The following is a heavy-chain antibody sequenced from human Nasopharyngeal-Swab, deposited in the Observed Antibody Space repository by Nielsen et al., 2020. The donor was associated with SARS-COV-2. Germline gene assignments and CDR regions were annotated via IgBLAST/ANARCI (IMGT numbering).Heavy chain of an antibody. Sequence: WIRQPPGKGLEWVSAISGSGGSTYYADSVKGRFTISRDNSKNTLYLQMNSLRAEDTAVYYCAKEPFYDFWSGYYWDYWGQGTLVTVS. J-gene: IGHJ4*02. D-gene: IGHD3-3*01. CDR3: AKEPFYDFWSGYYWDY. CDR2: ISGSGGST. V-gene: IGHV3-23*01.